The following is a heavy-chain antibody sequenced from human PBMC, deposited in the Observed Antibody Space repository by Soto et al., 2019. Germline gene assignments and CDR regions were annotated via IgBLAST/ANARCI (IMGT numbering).Heavy chain of an antibody. V-gene: IGHV3-23*01. D-gene: IGHD3-3*01. Sequence: VASLRLSCAASGFTFSSYAMSWVRRAPGKGLEWVSAISGSGGSTYYADSVKGRFTISRDNSKNTLYLQMNSLRAEDTAVYYCATMYYDFWSGFDYWGQGTLVTVSS. J-gene: IGHJ4*02. CDR2: ISGSGGST. CDR3: ATMYYDFWSGFDY. CDR1: GFTFSSYA.